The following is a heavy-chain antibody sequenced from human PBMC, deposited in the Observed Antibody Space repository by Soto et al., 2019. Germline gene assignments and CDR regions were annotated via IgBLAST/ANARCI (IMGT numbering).Heavy chain of an antibody. J-gene: IGHJ4*02. Sequence: GWSLRLSCAASVFTFASYSMTWVRQAPGKGLEWVSVISGRAGNTYYADSVKGRFTISRDNSKNMLYLHMSSLRAEDAAVYYCAKDRYCSSSSCSSLDSWGQGTLVTVSS. CDR3: AKDRYCSSSSCSSLDS. CDR2: ISGRAGNT. V-gene: IGHV3-23*01. D-gene: IGHD2-2*01. CDR1: VFTFASYS.